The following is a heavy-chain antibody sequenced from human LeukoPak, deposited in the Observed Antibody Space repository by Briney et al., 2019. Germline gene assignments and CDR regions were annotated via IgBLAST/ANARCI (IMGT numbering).Heavy chain of an antibody. Sequence: GGSLRLSCAASGFTFSNYAMHWVRQAPGKGLEWVAVISYHGMNKFYADSVKGRFTISRDSSKDALYLQMNSLRPEDTAVYFCARGADGGSGNLADYFDCWGQGSPVTVSS. J-gene: IGHJ4*02. CDR3: ARGADGGSGNLADYFDC. V-gene: IGHV3-30*04. D-gene: IGHD3-10*01. CDR1: GFTFSNYA. CDR2: ISYHGMNK.